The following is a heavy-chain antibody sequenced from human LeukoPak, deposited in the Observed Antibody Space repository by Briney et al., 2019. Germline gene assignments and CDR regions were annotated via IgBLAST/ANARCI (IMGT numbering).Heavy chain of an antibody. CDR1: EFTFSIYG. CDR2: ISFDGGNK. V-gene: IGHV3-30*18. J-gene: IGHJ6*02. CDR3: AKEKGSGSYYNYQYGMDV. D-gene: IGHD3-10*01. Sequence: PGGSLRLPCAASEFTFSIYGMHWVRQAPGKGLEWVAVISFDGGNKVYADSVKGRVTISRDNSKNTLSLQMNSLRAEDTAVYYCAKEKGSGSYYNYQYGMDVWGQGTTVTVSS.